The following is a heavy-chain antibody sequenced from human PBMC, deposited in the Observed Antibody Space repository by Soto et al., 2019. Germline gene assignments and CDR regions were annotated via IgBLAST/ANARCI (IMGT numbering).Heavy chain of an antibody. CDR3: VRLIGNSWLDF. CDR1: GDSVSSSSVT. V-gene: IGHV6-1*01. J-gene: IGHJ5*01. Sequence: SETLSLTCAISGDSVSSSSVTWNWIRQSPSRGLEWLGRAYYRSKWYNDYAESVKSRITINPDTSKNQFSLHLNSVTPEDTAVYYCVRLIGNSWLDFWGQGTLVTVSS. CDR2: AYYRSKWYN. D-gene: IGHD1-26*01.